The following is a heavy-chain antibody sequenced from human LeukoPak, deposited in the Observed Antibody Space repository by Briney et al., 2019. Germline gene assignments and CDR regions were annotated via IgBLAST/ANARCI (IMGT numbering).Heavy chain of an antibody. CDR1: GASISSTTDY. D-gene: IGHD3-10*01. CDR3: ARRRFGELSPFDY. CDR2: MYYTGST. J-gene: IGHJ4*02. Sequence: SETLSLTCTVSGASISSTTDYWGWIRQPPGKGLEWIGSMYYTGSTYYNPSLKSRVTISVDTSKNKFSLKVNSVTAADTAVYYCARRRFGELSPFDYWGQGALVTVSS. V-gene: IGHV4-39*01.